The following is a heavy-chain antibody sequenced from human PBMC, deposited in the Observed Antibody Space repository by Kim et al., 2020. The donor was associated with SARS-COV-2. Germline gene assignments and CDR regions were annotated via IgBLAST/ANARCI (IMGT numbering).Heavy chain of an antibody. D-gene: IGHD6-19*01. CDR2: ISGSGGST. J-gene: IGHJ3*02. Sequence: GGSLRLSCAASGFTFSSYAMSWVRQAPGKGLEWVSAISGSGGSTYYADSVKGRFTISRDNSKNTLYLQMNSLRAEDTAVYYCAKGISSGSSGWYAAFDIWGQGTMVTLSS. CDR3: AKGISSGSSGWYAAFDI. V-gene: IGHV3-23*01. CDR1: GFTFSSYA.